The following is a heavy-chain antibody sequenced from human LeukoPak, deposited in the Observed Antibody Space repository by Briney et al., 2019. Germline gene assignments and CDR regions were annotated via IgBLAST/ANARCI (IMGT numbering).Heavy chain of an antibody. CDR3: AREFHGSGSYYFWFDP. V-gene: IGHV1-69*04. CDR2: IVPILGIA. D-gene: IGHD3-10*01. CDR1: GGTLSSYA. J-gene: IGHJ5*02. Sequence: GASVKVSCKASGGTLSSYALSWVRQAPGQGLEWMGRIVPILGIANYAQKFQGRVTITADNSTSTAYMELSSLRSEDTAVYYCAREFHGSGSYYFWFDPWGQGTLVTVSS.